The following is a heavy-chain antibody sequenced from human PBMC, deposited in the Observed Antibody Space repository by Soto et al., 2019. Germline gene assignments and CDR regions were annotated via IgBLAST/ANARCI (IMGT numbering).Heavy chain of an antibody. CDR1: GLTVSSNY. CDR3: ARLYCSSTSCHDY. V-gene: IGHV3-53*01. D-gene: IGHD2-2*01. Sequence: GGSLRLSCAASGLTVSSNYMSWVRQAPGKGLEWVSVIYSGGSTYYADSVKGRFTISRDNSKNTLYLQMNSLRAEDTAVYYCARLYCSSTSCHDYWGKGPLVTVSS. CDR2: IYSGGST. J-gene: IGHJ4*02.